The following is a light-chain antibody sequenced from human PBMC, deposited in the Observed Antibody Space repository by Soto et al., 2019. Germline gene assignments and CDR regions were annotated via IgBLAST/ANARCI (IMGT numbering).Light chain of an antibody. V-gene: IGKV1-39*01. CDR2: VAS. CDR3: HQTFSTPRT. J-gene: IGKJ1*01. CDR1: QRIGNY. Sequence: DVQMTQSPSSLSAFVGDRVTITCRASQRIGNYLHWYQQNPGKAPKLLIYVASSLQSGVPSRFSGSGSGTDFTLTISSLQPEDFATYYCHQTFSTPRTFGQGTKVELK.